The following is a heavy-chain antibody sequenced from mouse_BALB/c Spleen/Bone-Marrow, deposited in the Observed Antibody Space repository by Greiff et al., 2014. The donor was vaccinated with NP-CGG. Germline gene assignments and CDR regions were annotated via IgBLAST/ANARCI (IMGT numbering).Heavy chain of an antibody. CDR3: ASGTPATSYYALDY. CDR1: GYTFTRYV. CDR2: INPYNDGI. D-gene: IGHD1-2*01. Sequence: VQLQQSGPELVKPGASVKMSRKASGYTFTRYVIHWVRQKPGQGLEWIGYINPYNDGIKYNEKFKGKATLTSDKSSSTAYMELSSLTSEDSAVYYCASGTPATSYYALDYWGQGTSVTVSS. V-gene: IGHV1-14*01. J-gene: IGHJ4*01.